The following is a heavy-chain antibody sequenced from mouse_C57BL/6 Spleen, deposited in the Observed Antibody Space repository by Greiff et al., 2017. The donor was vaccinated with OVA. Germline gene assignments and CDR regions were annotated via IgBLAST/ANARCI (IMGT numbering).Heavy chain of an antibody. CDR3: ARSEGVIYYGYDDYAMDY. D-gene: IGHD2-2*01. CDR2: SYPGDGDT. Sequence: QVQLQQSGPELVKPGASVKISCKASGYAFSSSWMNWVQQRPGKGLEWIGRSYPGDGDTNYHGKFNGKAPLTADKSSSTAYMQLSSLTSEDSAVYFCARSEGVIYYGYDDYAMDYWGQGTSVTVSS. V-gene: IGHV1-82*01. CDR1: GYAFSSSW. J-gene: IGHJ4*01.